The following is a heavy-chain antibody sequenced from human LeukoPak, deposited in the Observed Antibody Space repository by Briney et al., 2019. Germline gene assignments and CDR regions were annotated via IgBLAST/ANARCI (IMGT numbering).Heavy chain of an antibody. Sequence: SETLSLTCAVSGYYISSGRYWGWIRQPPGKGLEWIGSVYHSGTTYYNPSLKSRLTISVDTSNNQFSLNLRSVTAADTAVYYCARSLSTAGIDFWGQGTLVTVSS. J-gene: IGHJ4*02. V-gene: IGHV4-38-2*01. CDR2: VYHSGTT. CDR3: ARSLSTAGIDF. D-gene: IGHD2-2*01. CDR1: GYYISSGRY.